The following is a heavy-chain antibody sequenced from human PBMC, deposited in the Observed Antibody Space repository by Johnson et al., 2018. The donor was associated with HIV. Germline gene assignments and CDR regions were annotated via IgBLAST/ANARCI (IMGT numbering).Heavy chain of an antibody. V-gene: IGHV3-30*14. CDR2: ISYDGSNK. J-gene: IGHJ3*02. CDR1: GFTFSSYA. Sequence: VQLVESGGGVVQPGRSLRLSCAASGFTFSSYAMHWVRQAPGKGLEWVAVISYDGSNKYYADSVKGRFTISRDNSKNTLYLQMNSLRAEDTAVYYCARGDLSDASFHIWGQGTMVTVSS. CDR3: ARGDLSDASFHI.